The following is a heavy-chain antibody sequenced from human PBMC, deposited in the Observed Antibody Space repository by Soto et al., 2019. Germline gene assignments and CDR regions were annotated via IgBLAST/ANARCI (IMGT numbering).Heavy chain of an antibody. CDR3: AREDHFGSSGAMDV. D-gene: IGHD1-26*01. V-gene: IGHV3-30-3*01. CDR2: ISYDGSNK. Sequence: GGSLRLSCAASGFTFSSYAMHWVRQAPGKGLEWVAVISYDGSNKYYADSVKGRFTISRDNSKNTLYLQMNSLRAEDTAVYYCAREDHFGSSGAMDVWGQGTTVTVSS. J-gene: IGHJ6*02. CDR1: GFTFSSYA.